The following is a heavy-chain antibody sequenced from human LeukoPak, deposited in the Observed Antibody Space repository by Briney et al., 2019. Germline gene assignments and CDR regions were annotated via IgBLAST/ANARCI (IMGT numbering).Heavy chain of an antibody. V-gene: IGHV4-39*01. CDR3: ARVPKNYYDSSGYYYGFDY. J-gene: IGHJ4*02. Sequence: SETLSLTCTVSGGSISSSSYYWGWLRQPPGKGLEWIGSIYYSGSTYYNPSLKSRVTISVDTSKNQFSLKLSSVTAADTAVYYCARVPKNYYDSSGYYYGFDYWGQGTLVTVSS. CDR1: GGSISSSSYY. CDR2: IYYSGST. D-gene: IGHD3-22*01.